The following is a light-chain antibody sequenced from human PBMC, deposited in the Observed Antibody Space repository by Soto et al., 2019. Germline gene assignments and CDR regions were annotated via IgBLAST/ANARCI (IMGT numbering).Light chain of an antibody. Sequence: DVQMIQSPSAMSASVGDRVTITCRASQDISRFVAWFQQKPGKAPERLIYDTSTLQVGVPSRFSGGGSGTEFTLAISGLPPDDSATYYCLQHNTYPYTFGQGTKLEIK. CDR2: DTS. CDR1: QDISRF. V-gene: IGKV1-17*03. CDR3: LQHNTYPYT. J-gene: IGKJ2*01.